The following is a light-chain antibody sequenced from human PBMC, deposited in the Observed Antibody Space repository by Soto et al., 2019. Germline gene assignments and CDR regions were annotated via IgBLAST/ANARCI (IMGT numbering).Light chain of an antibody. CDR3: QQYGSSPPIT. V-gene: IGKV3-20*01. CDR1: QSVSSSY. Sequence: EIVLTQSPGTLSLSPGEGATLSCRASQSVSSSYLAWYQQKPGQAPRLLIYDASSRATGIPDRFSGSGSGTDFTLTISRLEPEDFAVYYCQQYGSSPPITFGPGTKVDIK. J-gene: IGKJ3*01. CDR2: DAS.